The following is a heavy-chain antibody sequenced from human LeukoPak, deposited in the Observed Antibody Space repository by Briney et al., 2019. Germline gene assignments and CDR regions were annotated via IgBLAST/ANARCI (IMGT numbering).Heavy chain of an antibody. V-gene: IGHV3-21*01. J-gene: IGHJ4*02. CDR1: GFTFSSDS. CDR2: ISSSSPYI. Sequence: PGGSLRLSCAASGFTFSSDSMNWVRQAPGKGLEWVASISSSSPYIYYTDSVKGRFTISRDNAKNSLYLQMNSLRAEDTAVYYCARLYSRVGPFDYWGQGTLVTVSS. CDR3: ARLYSRVGPFDY. D-gene: IGHD4-11*01.